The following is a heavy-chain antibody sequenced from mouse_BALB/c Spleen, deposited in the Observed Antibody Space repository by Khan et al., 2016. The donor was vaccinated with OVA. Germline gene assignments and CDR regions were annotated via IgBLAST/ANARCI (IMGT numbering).Heavy chain of an antibody. Sequence: EVKLLESGPGLVKPSQSLSLTCTVTGYSITSDYAWNWIRQFPGNKLEWMGYISYSGSTSYNTSLKSRISITRDTSKNQFFLQLNSVTTEDTATYYCASMDYWGQGTSVTVSS. CDR2: ISYSGST. V-gene: IGHV3-2*02. CDR3: ASMDY. CDR1: GYSITSDYA. J-gene: IGHJ4*01.